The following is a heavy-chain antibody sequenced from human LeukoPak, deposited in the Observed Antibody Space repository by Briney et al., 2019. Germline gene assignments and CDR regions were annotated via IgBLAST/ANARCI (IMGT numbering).Heavy chain of an antibody. CDR3: AREYYYNSSGYGASRY. CDR1: GFIYSDYW. J-gene: IGHJ4*02. Sequence: PGGSLRLSCAASGFIYSDYWMSWVRQAPGKGLEWVANIKEDGSEKYYVDSVKGRFTLSRDNAKNSLYLQMNSLRAEDTAVYYCAREYYYNSSGYGASRYWGQGTLVTVSS. D-gene: IGHD3-22*01. V-gene: IGHV3-7*01. CDR2: IKEDGSEK.